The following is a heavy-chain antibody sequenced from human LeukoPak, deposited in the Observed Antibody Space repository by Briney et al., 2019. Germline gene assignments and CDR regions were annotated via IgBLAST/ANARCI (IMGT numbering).Heavy chain of an antibody. Sequence: SETLSLPCAVYGGSFSGYYWSWIRQPPGKGLEWIGEINHSGSTNYNPSLKSRVTISVDTSKNQFSLKLSSVTAADTAVYYCARAKITIFGVVIIPPYFDYWGQGTLVTVSS. J-gene: IGHJ4*02. CDR1: GGSFSGYY. V-gene: IGHV4-34*01. D-gene: IGHD3-3*01. CDR3: ARAKITIFGVVIIPPYFDY. CDR2: INHSGST.